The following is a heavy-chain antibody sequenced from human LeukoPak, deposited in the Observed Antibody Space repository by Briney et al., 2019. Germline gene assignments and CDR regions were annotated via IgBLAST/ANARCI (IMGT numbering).Heavy chain of an antibody. CDR1: GFTFTTYW. CDR2: ISGSGGST. J-gene: IGHJ4*02. CDR3: ARRAGAYSHPYDY. V-gene: IGHV3-23*01. D-gene: IGHD4/OR15-4a*01. Sequence: RSGGSLRLSCAASGFTFTTYWMSWVRQAPGKGLEWVSAISGSGGSTYYADSVKGRFTISRDNSKNTLYLQMNSLRAEDTAVYYCARRAGAYSHPYDYWGQGTLVTVSS.